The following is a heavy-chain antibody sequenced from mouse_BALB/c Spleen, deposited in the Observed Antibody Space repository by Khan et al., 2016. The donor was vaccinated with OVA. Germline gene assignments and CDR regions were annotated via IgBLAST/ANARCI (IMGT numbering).Heavy chain of an antibody. Sequence: QVQLKQSGTELVKPGASVRLSCKASGYTFTSYQMYWVKQRPRQGLEWIGEITPSNGGTNFNEKLKSKATLTVDESSSTAFMQLSRLTSEDSAVYYRIRGGYGGFAYWGQGTLVTVSA. J-gene: IGHJ3*01. CDR3: IRGGYGGFAY. V-gene: IGHV1-53*01. CDR2: ITPSNGGT. CDR1: GYTFTSYQ. D-gene: IGHD3-1*01.